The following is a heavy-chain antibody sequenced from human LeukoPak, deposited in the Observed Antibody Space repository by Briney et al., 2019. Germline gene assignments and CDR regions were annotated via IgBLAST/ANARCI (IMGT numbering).Heavy chain of an antibody. CDR2: IYTSGST. Sequence: SETLSLTCTVSGGSISSGNYYWSWIRQPAGKGLEWIGRIYTSGSTNYNPSLKSRVSISVDTSKNQFSLKLSSVTAADTAVYYCARHLVAAAPDWFDPWGQGTLVTVSS. CDR3: ARHLVAAAPDWFDP. CDR1: GGSISSGNYY. V-gene: IGHV4-61*02. D-gene: IGHD6-13*01. J-gene: IGHJ5*02.